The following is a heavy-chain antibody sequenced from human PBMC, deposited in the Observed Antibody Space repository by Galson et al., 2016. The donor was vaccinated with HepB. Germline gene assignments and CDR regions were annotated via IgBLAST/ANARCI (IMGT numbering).Heavy chain of an antibody. CDR3: ATVPKSDYGDYDGYAFDI. D-gene: IGHD4-17*01. CDR2: FDPDDVET. J-gene: IGHJ3*02. Sequence: SVKVSCKVSGYTLTELSMQWVRQAPGKGLEWMGGFDPDDVETIYAQTLQGRVTMTEDTSTDTAYIAMSSMRSEDTAVYYCATVPKSDYGDYDGYAFDIWCQGTMVTVSS. CDR1: GYTLTELS. V-gene: IGHV1-24*01.